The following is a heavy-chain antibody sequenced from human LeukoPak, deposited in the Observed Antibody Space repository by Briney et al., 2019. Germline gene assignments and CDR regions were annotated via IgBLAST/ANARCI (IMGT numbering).Heavy chain of an antibody. CDR1: GYTFNDYY. J-gene: IGHJ4*02. D-gene: IGHD3-10*01. V-gene: IGHV1-2*06. Sequence: ASVKVSCKASGYTFNDYYLHWVRQAPGQGLEWMGRINPYSGDTIYAQNFQGRVTMTRDTSINTAYMELSRLTSDDTAVYYCAKDGSANYPSPKDDYWGQGALVTVSS. CDR3: AKDGSANYPSPKDDY. CDR2: INPYSGDT.